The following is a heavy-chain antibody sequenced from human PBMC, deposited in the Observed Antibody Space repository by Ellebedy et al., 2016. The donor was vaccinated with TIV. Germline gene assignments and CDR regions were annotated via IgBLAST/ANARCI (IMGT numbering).Heavy chain of an antibody. CDR1: GGKLSGYS. Sequence: GGSLRLSXAASGGKLSGYSMHWVRQAPGKGLEWVSSISSSSSYIYYADSVRGRFTISRDNAKNSLYLQMNSLRAEDTAVYYCAREGLPPDIVVVAAARQYYFDYWGQGTLVTVSS. D-gene: IGHD2-2*01. CDR3: AREGLPPDIVVVAAARQYYFDY. V-gene: IGHV3-21*01. CDR2: ISSSSSYI. J-gene: IGHJ4*02.